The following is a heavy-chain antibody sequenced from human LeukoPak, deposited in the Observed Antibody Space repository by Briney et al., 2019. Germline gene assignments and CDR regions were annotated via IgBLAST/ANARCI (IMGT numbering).Heavy chain of an antibody. CDR2: NSGSGGST. Sequence: GGSLRLSXAASGFTFSSYAMSWVRQSPGKGLEWVSANSGSGGSTYYADSVKGRFTISRDNSKNTLYLQMNSLRAEDTAVYYCAKDQAVVPAAIYAFDIWGQGTMVTVSS. V-gene: IGHV3-23*01. CDR1: GFTFSSYA. J-gene: IGHJ3*02. D-gene: IGHD2-2*01. CDR3: AKDQAVVPAAIYAFDI.